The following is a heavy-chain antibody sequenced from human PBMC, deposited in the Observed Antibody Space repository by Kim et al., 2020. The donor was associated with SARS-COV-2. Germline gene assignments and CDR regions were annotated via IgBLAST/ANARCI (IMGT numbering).Heavy chain of an antibody. D-gene: IGHD6-19*01. Sequence: SETLSLTCSVSGGSISSSIHYWGWIRQPPGKELEWTGSIYYSGDTYYNPSLKSRVTISVDTSKNQFSLKLNSVTATDTAVYYCARHSGAVTGTMGAFDYWGQGTLVTVPS. CDR3: ARHSGAVTGTMGAFDY. CDR1: GGSISSSIHY. J-gene: IGHJ4*02. CDR2: IYYSGDT. V-gene: IGHV4-39*01.